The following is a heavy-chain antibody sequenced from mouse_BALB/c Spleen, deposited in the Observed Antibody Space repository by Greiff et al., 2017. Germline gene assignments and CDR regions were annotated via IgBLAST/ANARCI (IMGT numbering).Heavy chain of an antibody. CDR3: ARAYYGNPMDY. CDR2: INPSSGYT. D-gene: IGHD2-10*01. V-gene: IGHV1-4*02. CDR1: GYTFTSYT. Sequence: QVQLKESAAELARPGASVKMSCKASGYTFTSYTMHWVKQRPGQGLEWIGYINPSSGYTEYNQKFKDKTTLTADKSSSTAYMQLSSLTSEDSAVYYCARAYYGNPMDYWGQGTSVTVSS. J-gene: IGHJ4*01.